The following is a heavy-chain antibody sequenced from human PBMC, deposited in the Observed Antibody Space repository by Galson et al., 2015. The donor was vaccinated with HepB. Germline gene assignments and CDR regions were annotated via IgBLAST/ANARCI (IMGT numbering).Heavy chain of an antibody. V-gene: IGHV3-48*01. CDR2: ISSSSSTI. Sequence: SLRLSCAASGFTFSSYSMNWVRQAPGKGLEWVSYISSSSSTIYYADSVKGRFTISRDNAKNSLYLQTNSLRAEDTAVYYCARAIAAAGTISYYYYGMDVWGQGTTVTVSS. CDR3: ARAIAAAGTISYYYYGMDV. CDR1: GFTFSSYS. J-gene: IGHJ6*02. D-gene: IGHD6-13*01.